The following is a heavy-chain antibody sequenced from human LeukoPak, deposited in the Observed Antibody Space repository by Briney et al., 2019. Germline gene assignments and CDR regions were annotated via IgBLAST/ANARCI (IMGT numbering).Heavy chain of an antibody. CDR3: ARGGFSHGFDI. D-gene: IGHD3-22*01. CDR2: IDNDGSDT. CDR1: GFTFDDYG. J-gene: IGHJ3*02. V-gene: IGHV3-74*01. Sequence: GGSLRLSCAASGFTFDDYGMSWVRQAPGKGLEWVSRIDNDGSDTIYADSVKGRFTVSRDNAKNTVYLQMNSLRVGDTAVYYCARGGFSHGFDIWGQGTVVTVSS.